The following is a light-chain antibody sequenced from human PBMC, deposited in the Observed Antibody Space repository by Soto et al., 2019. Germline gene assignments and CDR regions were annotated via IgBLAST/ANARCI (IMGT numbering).Light chain of an antibody. V-gene: IGKV3-20*01. CDR3: QQYGSSGT. Sequence: EIVLTQSPGTLSLSPGERSTLSWRASQSVSNNYLAWYQQKPGQAPGLLIYGASNRATGIPDRFSGSGSGTDFTLTISRLEPEDFAVYYCQQYGSSGTFGQGTKVDIK. CDR1: QSVSNNY. CDR2: GAS. J-gene: IGKJ1*01.